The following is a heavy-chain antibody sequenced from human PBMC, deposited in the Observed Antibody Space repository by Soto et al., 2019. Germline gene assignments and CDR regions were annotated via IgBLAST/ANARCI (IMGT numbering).Heavy chain of an antibody. V-gene: IGHV3-11*01. Sequence: PGGSLRLSCAGSGFTFRDYYMGWIRQAPGKGLEWVSYISSSGSTTYYAASVKGRFTISRDNAKNSLYLQMTSLRAEDTAIYYCGRDKYSNYVNYFDPWGQGTLVTVAS. D-gene: IGHD4-4*01. CDR2: ISSSGSTT. CDR1: GFTFRDYY. CDR3: GRDKYSNYVNYFDP. J-gene: IGHJ5*02.